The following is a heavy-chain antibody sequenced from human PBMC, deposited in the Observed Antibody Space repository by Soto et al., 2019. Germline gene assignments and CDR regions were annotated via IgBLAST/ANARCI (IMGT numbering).Heavy chain of an antibody. CDR2: IAVGSGYT. V-gene: IGHV1-58*01. CDR1: GFTFTSSA. Sequence: QMQLEQSGPEVKKPGTSVKVSCKASGFTFTSSAFQWVRQARGQRLEWIGWIAVGSGYTNYAQRFQDRVTLTRDMSTATTYMELSRLTSEDTAIYYCAADATAWQQMVPSDYWGQGTLVTVYS. J-gene: IGHJ4*02. D-gene: IGHD2-8*01. CDR3: AADATAWQQMVPSDY.